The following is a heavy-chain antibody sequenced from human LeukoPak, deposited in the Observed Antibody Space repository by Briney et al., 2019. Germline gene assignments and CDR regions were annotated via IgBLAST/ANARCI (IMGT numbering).Heavy chain of an antibody. CDR2: IYYSGST. Sequence: SETLSLTCTVSGGSISSSSYYWGWIRQPPGKGLEWIGSIYYSGSTYYNPSLKSRVTISVDTSKNQFSLKLSSVTAADTAVYYRARASYYYDSSGYYYLPDAFDIWGQGTMVTVSS. CDR3: ARASYYYDSSGYYYLPDAFDI. CDR1: GGSISSSSYY. D-gene: IGHD3-22*01. J-gene: IGHJ3*02. V-gene: IGHV4-39*07.